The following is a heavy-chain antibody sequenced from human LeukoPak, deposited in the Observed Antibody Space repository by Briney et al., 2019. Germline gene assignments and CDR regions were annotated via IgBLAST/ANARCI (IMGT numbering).Heavy chain of an antibody. Sequence: GGSLRLSCAMSGFPFSQHGYHWVRQAPGKGLEWTAVIWVDGTRKYYADSVEGRFTISRDNSKSTLYPQIDSLRPEDTAVYYCVAVLVPAAFWHFDVWGRGTQVTVSS. CDR2: IWVDGTRK. J-gene: IGHJ2*01. CDR1: GFPFSQHG. V-gene: IGHV3-33*01. CDR3: VAVLVPAAFWHFDV. D-gene: IGHD2-2*01.